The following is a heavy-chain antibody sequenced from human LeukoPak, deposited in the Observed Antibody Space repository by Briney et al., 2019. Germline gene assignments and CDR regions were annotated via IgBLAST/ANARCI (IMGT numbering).Heavy chain of an antibody. D-gene: IGHD4-17*01. J-gene: IGHJ3*02. CDR3: ARGRRGDGGAFDI. CDR1: GFTFSSYS. V-gene: IGHV3-21*01. CDR2: ISSSSSYI. Sequence: GGSLRLSCAASGFTFSSYSMNWVRQAPGKGLEWVSSISSSSSYIYYAGSVKGRFTISRDNAKNSLYLQMNSLRAEDTAVYYCARGRRGDGGAFDIWGQGTMVTVSS.